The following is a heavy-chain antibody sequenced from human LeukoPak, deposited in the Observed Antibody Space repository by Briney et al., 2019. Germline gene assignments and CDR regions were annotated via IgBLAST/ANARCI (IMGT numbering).Heavy chain of an antibody. CDR2: ISSSSSTI. CDR1: GFTFSSYS. V-gene: IGHV3-48*01. Sequence: QPGGSLRLSCAASGFTFSSYSMNWVRQAPGKGLEWVSYISSSSSTIYYADSVKGRFTISRDNAKNSLYLQMNSLRAEDTAVYYCAGDRRAVAGKTAFDYWGQGTLVTVSS. D-gene: IGHD6-19*01. J-gene: IGHJ4*02. CDR3: AGDRRAVAGKTAFDY.